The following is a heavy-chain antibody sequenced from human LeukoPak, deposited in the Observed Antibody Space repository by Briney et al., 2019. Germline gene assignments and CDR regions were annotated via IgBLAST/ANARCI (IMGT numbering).Heavy chain of an antibody. Sequence: ASVKVSCKASGYTFTSYYMHWARQAPGQGLEWMGIINPSGGSTSYAQKFQGRVTMTRDTSISTAYMELSRLRSDDTAVYYCARSWGGHSGSYSLAYYYYMDVWGKGTTVTVSS. J-gene: IGHJ6*03. CDR2: INPSGGST. D-gene: IGHD1-26*01. V-gene: IGHV1-46*01. CDR1: GYTFTSYY. CDR3: ARSWGGHSGSYSLAYYYYMDV.